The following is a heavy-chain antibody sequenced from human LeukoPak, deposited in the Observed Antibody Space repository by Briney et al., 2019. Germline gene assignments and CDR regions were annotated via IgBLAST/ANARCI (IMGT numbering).Heavy chain of an antibody. CDR2: IYYSGST. CDR3: ARNPRSYYNGWFDP. CDR1: GGSISSYY. D-gene: IGHD3-10*01. Sequence: SETLPLTCTVSGGSISSYYWSWIRQPPAKGLEWIGYIYYSGSTNYNPSLKSRVTISVDTSKNQFSLKLSSVTAADTAVYYCARNPRSYYNGWFDPWGQGTLVTVSS. V-gene: IGHV4-59*01. J-gene: IGHJ5*02.